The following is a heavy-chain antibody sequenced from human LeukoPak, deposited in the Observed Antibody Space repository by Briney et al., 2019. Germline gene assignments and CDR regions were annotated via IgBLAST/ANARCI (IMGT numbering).Heavy chain of an antibody. D-gene: IGHD3-10*01. CDR1: GYTFTSYG. CDR3: ARDIHHGGFGDKPFDY. CDR2: ISAYNGNT. V-gene: IGHV1-18*01. J-gene: IGHJ4*02. Sequence: ASVKVSCKASGYTFTSYGISWVRRAPGQGLEWMGWISAYNGNTNYAQKLQGRVTMTTDTSTSTAYMELRSLRSDDTAVYYCARDIHHGGFGDKPFDYWGQGTLVTVSS.